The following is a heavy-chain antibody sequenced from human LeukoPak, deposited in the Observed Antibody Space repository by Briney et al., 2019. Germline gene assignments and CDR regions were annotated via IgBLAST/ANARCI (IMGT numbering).Heavy chain of an antibody. CDR3: ARSQTYGDHPPFDY. D-gene: IGHD4-17*01. J-gene: IGHJ4*02. V-gene: IGHV7-4-1*02. Sequence: GASVKVSCKTSGYTFTDYFMHWVRQAPGQGLEWMGWINTNTGNPTYAQGFTGRFVFSLDTSVSTAYIQISSLKTEDTAVYFCARSQTYGDHPPFDYWGQGTLVTVSS. CDR2: INTNTGNP. CDR1: GYTFTDYF.